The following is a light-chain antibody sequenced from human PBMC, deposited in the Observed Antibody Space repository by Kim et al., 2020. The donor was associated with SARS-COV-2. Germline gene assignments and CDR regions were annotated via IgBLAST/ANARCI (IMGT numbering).Light chain of an antibody. CDR3: FSYSSTSTLV. CDR1: SSDIGAYKF. V-gene: IGLV2-14*03. J-gene: IGLJ2*01. Sequence: GHSTNISFNGTSSDIGAYKFVSWYQQHPGQVPKLIIYDVSDRPSGMSTRFSGSKSGNTASLTISGLQAEDEADYYCFSYSSTSTLVFGGGTQLTVL. CDR2: DVS.